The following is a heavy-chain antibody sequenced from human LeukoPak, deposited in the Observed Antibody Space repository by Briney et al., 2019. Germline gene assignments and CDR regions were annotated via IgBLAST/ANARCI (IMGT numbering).Heavy chain of an antibody. J-gene: IGHJ4*02. CDR1: GFTLSSYG. CDR2: IWYDGSNK. Sequence: GRSLRLSCAASGFTLSSYGMHWVRQAPGKGLEWVAVIWYDGSNKYYADSVKGRFTISRDNSKNTLYLQMNSLRAEDTAVYYCARDFKGSYYFDYWGQGTLVIVSS. V-gene: IGHV3-33*01. CDR3: ARDFKGSYYFDY.